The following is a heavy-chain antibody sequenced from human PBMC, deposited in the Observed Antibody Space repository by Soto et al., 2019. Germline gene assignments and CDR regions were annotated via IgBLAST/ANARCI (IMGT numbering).Heavy chain of an antibody. Sequence: QVQLVESGGGLVQPGRSLRLSCAASGFTFSSYGMHWVRQAPGKGLEWVAVISYDGSNKYYADSVKGRFTISRDNSKNPVHLQMNSPSAEDTAVYYCAANPDWWELLMYVWGQGTTVTVCS. D-gene: IGHD1-26*01. CDR2: ISYDGSNK. CDR1: GFTFSSYG. CDR3: AANPDWWELLMYV. J-gene: IGHJ6*02. V-gene: IGHV3-30*03.